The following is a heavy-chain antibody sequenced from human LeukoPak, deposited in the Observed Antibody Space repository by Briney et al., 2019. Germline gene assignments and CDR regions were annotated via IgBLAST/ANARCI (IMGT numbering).Heavy chain of an antibody. Sequence: SETLSLTCTVSGVSISSYYWSWIRQPPGKGLEWIGYIYYSGSTNYNPSPKSRVTISVDTSKNQFSLKLSSVTAADTAVYYCARGTRNFDYWGQGTLVTVSS. CDR3: ARGTRNFDY. CDR1: GVSISSYY. J-gene: IGHJ4*02. V-gene: IGHV4-59*08. CDR2: IYYSGST. D-gene: IGHD3/OR15-3a*01.